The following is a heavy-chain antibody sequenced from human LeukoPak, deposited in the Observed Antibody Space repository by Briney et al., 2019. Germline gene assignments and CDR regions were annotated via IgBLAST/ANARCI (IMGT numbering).Heavy chain of an antibody. CDR3: AKRGVVIRVILVGFHKEAYYFDS. Sequence: GGSLRLSCAVSGITLSNYGMSWVRQAQGKGLEWVAGISDSGGRTNYADSVKGRFTISRDNPKNTLFLQMNSLRAEDTAVYFCAKRGVVIRVILVGFHKEAYYFDSWGQGALVTVSS. CDR2: ISDSGGRT. CDR1: GITLSNYG. V-gene: IGHV3-23*01. D-gene: IGHD3-22*01. J-gene: IGHJ4*02.